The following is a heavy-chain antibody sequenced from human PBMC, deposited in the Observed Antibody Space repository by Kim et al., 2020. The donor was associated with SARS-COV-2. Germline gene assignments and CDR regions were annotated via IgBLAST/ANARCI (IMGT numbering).Heavy chain of an antibody. V-gene: IGHV5-51*01. J-gene: IGHJ6*02. Sequence: IRYRPSVEGQVAISVDNSISTAYLQWTSLKASDSAIYYCARANFDLYGMDVWGQGTAVTVSS. CDR3: ARANFDLYGMDV. CDR2: I. D-gene: IGHD3-9*01.